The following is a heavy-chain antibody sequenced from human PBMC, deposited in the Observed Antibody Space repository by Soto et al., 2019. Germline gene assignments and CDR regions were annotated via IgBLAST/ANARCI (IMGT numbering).Heavy chain of an antibody. CDR3: ASEYSSGWNPLGY. V-gene: IGHV3-74*01. Sequence: GSLRLSCAASGFIFSSYWMHWVRQAPGKGLVWVSRISRDGSDTTYADSVKGRLTVSRDNAKNTLSLQMDSLRVDDTAVYYCASEYSSGWNPLGYWGQGTLVTVSS. J-gene: IGHJ4*02. CDR2: ISRDGSDT. D-gene: IGHD6-19*01. CDR1: GFIFSSYW.